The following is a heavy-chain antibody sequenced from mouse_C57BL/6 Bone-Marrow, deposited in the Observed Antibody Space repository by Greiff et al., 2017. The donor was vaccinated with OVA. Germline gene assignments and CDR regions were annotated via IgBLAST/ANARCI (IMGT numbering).Heavy chain of an antibody. D-gene: IGHD3-2*02. V-gene: IGHV1-72*01. Sequence: QVQLQQPGAELVKPGASVKLSCKASGYTFTSYWMHWVKQRPGRGLEWIGRIDPNSGGTKYNEKFKSKATLTVDKPSSTAYMQLSSLTSEDSAVDKCARKDSSGSGYYFDYWGQGTTLTVSS. CDR3: ARKDSSGSGYYFDY. CDR2: IDPNSGGT. J-gene: IGHJ2*01. CDR1: GYTFTSYW.